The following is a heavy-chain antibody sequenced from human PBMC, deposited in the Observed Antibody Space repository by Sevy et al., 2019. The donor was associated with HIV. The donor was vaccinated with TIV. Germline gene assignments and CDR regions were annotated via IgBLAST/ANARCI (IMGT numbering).Heavy chain of an antibody. CDR2: IRQDGSEK. V-gene: IGHV3-7*01. Sequence: GGSLRLSCAASGFTFSSYWMSWVRQAPGKGLEWVAKIRQDGSEKYYVDSVKGRFTISRDNAKNSLYLQMNSLRAEDTAVYYCARGVKLFGVVTPFDYWGQGTLVTVSS. J-gene: IGHJ4*02. D-gene: IGHD3-3*01. CDR3: ARGVKLFGVVTPFDY. CDR1: GFTFSSYW.